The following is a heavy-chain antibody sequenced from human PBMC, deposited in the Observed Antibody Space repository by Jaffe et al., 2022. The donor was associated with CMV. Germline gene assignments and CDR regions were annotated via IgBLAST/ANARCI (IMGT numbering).Heavy chain of an antibody. CDR1: GGSISSSSYY. CDR3: ARQVGYCSSTSCYQWDDY. V-gene: IGHV4-39*01. D-gene: IGHD2-2*03. Sequence: QLQLQESGPGLVKPSETLSLTCTVSGGSISSSSYYWGWIRQPPGKGLEWIGSIYYSGSTYYNPSLKSRVTISVDTSKNQFSLKLSSVTAADTAVYYCARQVGYCSSTSCYQWDDYWGQGTLVTVSS. CDR2: IYYSGST. J-gene: IGHJ4*02.